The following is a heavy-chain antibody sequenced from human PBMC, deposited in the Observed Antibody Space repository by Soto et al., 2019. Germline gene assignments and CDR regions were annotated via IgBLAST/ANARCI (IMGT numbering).Heavy chain of an antibody. Sequence: GSLRLSCAASGFTFSSYAMHWVRQAPGKGLEWVAVISYDGSNKYYADSVKGRFTISRDNSKNTLYLQMNSLRAEDTAVYYCAREPNYDFWSGYLDYWGQGTLVTVSS. J-gene: IGHJ4*02. CDR2: ISYDGSNK. CDR1: GFTFSSYA. D-gene: IGHD3-3*01. CDR3: AREPNYDFWSGYLDY. V-gene: IGHV3-30-3*01.